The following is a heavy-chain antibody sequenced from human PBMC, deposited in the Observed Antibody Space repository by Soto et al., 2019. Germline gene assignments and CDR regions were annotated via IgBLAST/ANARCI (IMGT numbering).Heavy chain of an antibody. Sequence: EVQLVESGGGLVQPGRSLRLSCAASGFIFDDHVMHWVRQAPGKGLEWVSGISWNSGTMDYADSVKGRFTISRDNAKNALYLQMNSLRPEDTAFYYCARDRTYSGYAFLDNWGQGTLVTVSS. CDR1: GFIFDDHV. D-gene: IGHD5-12*01. J-gene: IGHJ4*02. CDR2: ISWNSGTM. CDR3: ARDRTYSGYAFLDN. V-gene: IGHV3-9*01.